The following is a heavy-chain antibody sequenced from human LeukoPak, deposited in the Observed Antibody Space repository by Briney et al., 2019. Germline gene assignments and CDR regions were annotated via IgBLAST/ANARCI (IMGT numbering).Heavy chain of an antibody. J-gene: IGHJ3*02. CDR3: ARDLGIFFDAFDI. D-gene: IGHD2-15*01. V-gene: IGHV3-48*01. CDR1: GFTFSIYS. CDR2: ISCSSSTI. Sequence: GGSLRLSCAASGFTFSIYSMNWVSQAPGKGLEWGSYISCSSSTIYYADSVKGRFTISRDNAKNSLYLQMNSLRAEDTAVYYCARDLGIFFDAFDIWGQGTMVTVSS.